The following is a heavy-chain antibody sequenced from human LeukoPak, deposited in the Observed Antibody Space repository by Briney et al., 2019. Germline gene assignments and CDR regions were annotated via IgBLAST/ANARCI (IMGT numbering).Heavy chain of an antibody. CDR3: ARGGNYWPQWWFDP. D-gene: IGHD1-26*01. Sequence: SETLSLTCTVSGDSVSSFYWSWIRQPPGKGLEWIGYIYYTGSTSYNPSLKSRVTMSLDASKNQFSLELNSVTPADTAVYYCARGGNYWPQWWFDPWGRGTLVSVSS. CDR1: GDSVSSFY. CDR2: IYYTGST. J-gene: IGHJ5*02. V-gene: IGHV4-59*02.